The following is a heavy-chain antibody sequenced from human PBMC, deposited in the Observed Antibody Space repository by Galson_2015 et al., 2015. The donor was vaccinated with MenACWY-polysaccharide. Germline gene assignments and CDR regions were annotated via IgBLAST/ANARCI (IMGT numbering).Heavy chain of an antibody. J-gene: IGHJ5*02. Sequence: SLRLSCAASGFTFSSYGMHWVRQAPGKGLVWVSRINNDGSDTIYADSVKGRFTVSRDNAENTLYLQMNSLRAEDTAVYFCTRDLYGGMTWGQGTLVTVSS. D-gene: IGHD4-23*01. V-gene: IGHV3-74*01. CDR1: GFTFSSYG. CDR2: INNDGSDT. CDR3: TRDLYGGMT.